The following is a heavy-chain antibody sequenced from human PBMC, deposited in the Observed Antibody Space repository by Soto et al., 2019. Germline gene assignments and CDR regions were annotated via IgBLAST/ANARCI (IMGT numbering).Heavy chain of an antibody. J-gene: IGHJ5*02. CDR2: IYYSGST. Sequence: SGTPSPTCTFSCGSISSYYLGWIRPPPGKGLEWIGYIYYSGSTDYNPSLKSRVTISVDTSRNQFPLKLNSVTAADTAVYYCVRSGSSWSYWFDPWGQGIPVTVSS. D-gene: IGHD6-13*01. V-gene: IGHV4-59*01. CDR1: CGSISSYY. CDR3: VRSGSSWSYWFDP.